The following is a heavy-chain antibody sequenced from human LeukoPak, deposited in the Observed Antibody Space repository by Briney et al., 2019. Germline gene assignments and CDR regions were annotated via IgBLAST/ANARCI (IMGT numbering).Heavy chain of an antibody. CDR2: IYHSGST. CDR3: ARLPTEEVYDFWSGRVFDP. CDR1: GYSISSGYY. D-gene: IGHD3-3*01. J-gene: IGHJ5*02. V-gene: IGHV4-38-2*01. Sequence: PSGTLSLTCAVSGYSISSGYYWGWIRQPPGEGLEWIGSIYHSGSTYYNPSLKSRVTISVDTSKNQFSLKLSSVTAADTAVYYCARLPTEEVYDFWSGRVFDPWGQGTLVTVSS.